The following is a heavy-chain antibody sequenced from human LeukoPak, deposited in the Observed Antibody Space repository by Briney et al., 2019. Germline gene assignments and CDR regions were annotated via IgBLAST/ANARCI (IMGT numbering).Heavy chain of an antibody. J-gene: IGHJ5*02. Sequence: GSLRLSCAASGFTFSSYWMSWVRQVPGKGLEWISYISGSSSTIYYADSVKGRFTISRDNAKNSLYLQMNSLRAEDTAVYYCASRSSTWYRMSNWFDPWGQGTLVTVSS. V-gene: IGHV3-48*04. CDR3: ASRSSTWYRMSNWFDP. CDR2: ISGSSSTI. D-gene: IGHD6-13*01. CDR1: GFTFSSYW.